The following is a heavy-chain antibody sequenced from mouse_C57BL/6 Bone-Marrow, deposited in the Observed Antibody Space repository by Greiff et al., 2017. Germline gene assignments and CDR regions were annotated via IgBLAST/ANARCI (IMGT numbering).Heavy chain of an antibody. D-gene: IGHD1-1*01. CDR3: ARDTRPYYYGTPYYCDY. CDR1: GFTFSSYA. V-gene: IGHV5-4*01. J-gene: IGHJ2*01. CDR2: ISDGGSYT. Sequence: DVKLVESGGGLVKPGGSLKLSCAASGFTFSSYAMSWVRQTPEKRLEWVATISDGGSYTYYPDNVKGRFTISRDNDKNNLYLQMSHLKSEDTAMYYCARDTRPYYYGTPYYCDYWGQGTTLTVSS.